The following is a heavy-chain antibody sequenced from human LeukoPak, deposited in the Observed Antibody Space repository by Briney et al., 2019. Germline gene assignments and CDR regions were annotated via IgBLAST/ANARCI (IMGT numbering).Heavy chain of an antibody. D-gene: IGHD3-22*01. Sequence: GGSLRLSCAASGFTFSDYYMSWIRQAPGKGLEWVSYISSSGNTIYYADSVKGRFTISRDNAKNSLYLQMNSLRAEDTAVYYCARVKYYYDSSGYYEYYFDYWGQGTLVTVSS. CDR1: GFTFSDYY. J-gene: IGHJ4*02. CDR2: ISSSGNTI. CDR3: ARVKYYYDSSGYYEYYFDY. V-gene: IGHV3-11*01.